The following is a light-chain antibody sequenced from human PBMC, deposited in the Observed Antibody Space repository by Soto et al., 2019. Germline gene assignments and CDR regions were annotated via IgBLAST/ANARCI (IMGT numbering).Light chain of an antibody. CDR2: EVS. Sequence: QSVLTQPASVSGSPGQSITISCTGTSSEVGSYNLVSWYQQHPGKAPKLMIYEVSKRPSGFSNRFSGSKSGNTASLTISGLQAEDEADYYCCSYAGSSTPLIFGTGTKVT. CDR1: SSEVGSYNL. J-gene: IGLJ1*01. CDR3: CSYAGSSTPLI. V-gene: IGLV2-23*02.